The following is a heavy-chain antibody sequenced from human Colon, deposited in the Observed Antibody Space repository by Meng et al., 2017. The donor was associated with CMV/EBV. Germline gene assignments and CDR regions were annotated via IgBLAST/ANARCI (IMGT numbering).Heavy chain of an antibody. CDR1: GYTFSTYA. CDR3: ARGILATVDY. D-gene: IGHD5-12*01. J-gene: IGHJ4*02. V-gene: IGHV7-4-1*02. CDR2: INTNTGNP. Sequence: KLSCKASGYTFSTYAMNWVRQAPGQGLEWMGWINTNTGNPTYAQGFTGRFVFSLDTSVSTEYLQINSLKAEDTAVYYCARGILATVDYWGQGTLVTVSS.